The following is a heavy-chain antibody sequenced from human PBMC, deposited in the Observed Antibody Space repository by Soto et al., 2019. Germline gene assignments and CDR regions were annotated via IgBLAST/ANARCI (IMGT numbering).Heavy chain of an antibody. J-gene: IGHJ6*02. CDR3: ARHDRGGYYYYGLGV. D-gene: IGHD2-15*01. Sequence: PGGSLRLSCEASGFSFSPFSMNWVRQAPGKGLEYVSVISSSSGYIYYADSVKGRFTVSRDNARNTLFLQMSGLREEDTAVYYCARHDRGGYYYYGLGVWGQGTTVTVSS. CDR1: GFSFSPFS. V-gene: IGHV3-21*01. CDR2: ISSSSGYI.